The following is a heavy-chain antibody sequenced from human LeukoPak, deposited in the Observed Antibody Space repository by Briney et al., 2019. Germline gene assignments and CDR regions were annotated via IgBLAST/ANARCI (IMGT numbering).Heavy chain of an antibody. D-gene: IGHD5-12*01. Sequence: SETLSLTCTVSGGSISTYYWSWIRQPAGKGLEWIGRIYTSGSTNYNPSLKSRVTISLDTSKSQFSLRLSSVTAADTAVYYCARAFGYSGYLGHWGQGTLVTVSS. CDR3: ARAFGYSGYLGH. J-gene: IGHJ4*02. CDR1: GGSISTYY. V-gene: IGHV4-4*07. CDR2: IYTSGST.